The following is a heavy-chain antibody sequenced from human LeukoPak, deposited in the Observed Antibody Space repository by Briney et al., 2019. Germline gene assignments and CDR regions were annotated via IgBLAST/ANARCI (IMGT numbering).Heavy chain of an antibody. Sequence: SETLSLTCTVSGYIISSGYYCGWIRQPPGKGVEWIGSIYHSGSTYYNPSLKSRVTISVDTSKNQFSLKLSSVTAADTAVYYCARVRITMVRGAPAYFDSWGQGTLVTVSS. CDR2: IYHSGST. J-gene: IGHJ4*02. CDR3: ARVRITMVRGAPAYFDS. D-gene: IGHD3-10*01. CDR1: GYIISSGYY. V-gene: IGHV4-38-2*02.